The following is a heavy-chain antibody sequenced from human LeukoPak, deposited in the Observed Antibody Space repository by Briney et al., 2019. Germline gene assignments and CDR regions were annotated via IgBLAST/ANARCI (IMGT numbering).Heavy chain of an antibody. V-gene: IGHV4-59*12. J-gene: IGHJ2*01. CDR2: IYYTGDT. CDR3: ARPAAGDWYFDL. D-gene: IGHD6-13*01. CDR1: GGSISNYY. Sequence: SETLSLTCSVSGGSISNYYWGWIRQPPGKGLEWIGYIYYTGDTNYIPSLKSRVTISVDRSKNQFSLKLSSVTAADTAVYYCARPAAGDWYFDLWGRGTLVTVSS.